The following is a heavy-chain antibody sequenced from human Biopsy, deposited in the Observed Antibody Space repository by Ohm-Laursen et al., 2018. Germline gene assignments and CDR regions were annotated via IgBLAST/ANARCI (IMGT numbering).Heavy chain of an antibody. Sequence: TLSLTCTVSGGSISSYYWTWIRQRPGKGLEWIGYIFNSANTYYNPSLKNLITISGDTSKNQFSLKLNSVTAADTAVYYCARGDYFDSNGYFWFDPWGQGTLVTVSS. V-gene: IGHV4-31*01. CDR3: ARGDYFDSNGYFWFDP. D-gene: IGHD3-22*01. J-gene: IGHJ5*02. CDR1: GGSISSYY. CDR2: IFNSANT.